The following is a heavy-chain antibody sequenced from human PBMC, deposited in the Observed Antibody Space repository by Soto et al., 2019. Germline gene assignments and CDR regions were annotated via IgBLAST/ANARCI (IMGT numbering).Heavy chain of an antibody. J-gene: IGHJ4*02. CDR1: GGSISSSAYF. V-gene: IGHV4-31*11. Sequence: SETLSLTCVVSGGSISSSAYFWTWIRHQPGKGLEWIGYISYTESTYYNPSLKSRVTISVDTSKNQVSLNLNSVTAADTAVYYCARGRHYFDFWGQGTLVTVSS. CDR2: ISYTEST. CDR3: ARGRHYFDF.